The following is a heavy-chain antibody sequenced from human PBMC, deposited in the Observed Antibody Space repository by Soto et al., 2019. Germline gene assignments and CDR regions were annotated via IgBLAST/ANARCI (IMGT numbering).Heavy chain of an antibody. Sequence: PSETLSLTCTVSGGSISSYYWSWIRQPPGKGLEWIGYIYYSGSTNYNPSLKSRVTISVDTSKNQFSLKLSSVTAADTAVYYCARWGGALYDILTGYPGDYWFDPWGQGTLVTVSS. V-gene: IGHV4-59*01. D-gene: IGHD3-9*01. CDR2: IYYSGST. CDR3: ARWGGALYDILTGYPGDYWFDP. J-gene: IGHJ5*02. CDR1: GGSISSYY.